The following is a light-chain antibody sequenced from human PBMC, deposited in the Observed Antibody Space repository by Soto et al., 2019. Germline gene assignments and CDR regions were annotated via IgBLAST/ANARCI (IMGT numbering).Light chain of an antibody. J-gene: IGKJ4*01. CDR1: QSITTW. V-gene: IGKV1-5*03. CDR2: KAS. CDR3: QQYSTYPLT. Sequence: DIQMTQSPSTLSASVGERVTITCRASQSITTWLAWYQQKPGKAPKLLIYKASSLEGGVPSRFSGSGSGTEFNITISSLQPDDFATYYGQQYSTYPLTFGGGTTVEIK.